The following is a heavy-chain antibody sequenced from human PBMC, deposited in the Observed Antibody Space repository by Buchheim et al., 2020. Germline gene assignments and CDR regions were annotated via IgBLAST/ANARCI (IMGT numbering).Heavy chain of an antibody. CDR1: EFTFSNYA. CDR3: VRESDFWSGPNACLDH. J-gene: IGHJ4*02. D-gene: IGHD3-3*01. V-gene: IGHV3-23*01. CDR2: ISGNGIST. Sequence: EVQLLESGGGLVQPGGSLRLSCATSEFTFSNYAMSWVRQAPGKGLEWVSAISGNGISTYYVDSVKGRFTISRDNSKNTLYLKMNSLRAEDTAVYYCVRESDFWSGPNACLDHWGQGAL.